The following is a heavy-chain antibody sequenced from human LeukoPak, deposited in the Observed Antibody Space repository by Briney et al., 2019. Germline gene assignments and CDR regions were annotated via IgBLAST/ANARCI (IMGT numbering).Heavy chain of an antibody. V-gene: IGHV3-23*01. CDR3: ARYSGWRARYYYYGMDV. D-gene: IGHD5-12*01. CDR1: GFTFSSYA. J-gene: IGHJ6*02. Sequence: GGSLRLSCAASGFTFSSYAMSWVRQAPGKGLEWVSAVTGSGGSTYYADSVKGRFTISRDNSKNTLYLQMNSLRAEDTAVYYCARYSGWRARYYYYGMDVWGQGTTVTVSS. CDR2: VTGSGGST.